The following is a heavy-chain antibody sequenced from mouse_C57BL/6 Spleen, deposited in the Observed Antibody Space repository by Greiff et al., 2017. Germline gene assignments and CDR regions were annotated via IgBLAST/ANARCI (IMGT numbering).Heavy chain of an antibody. D-gene: IGHD1-1*01. CDR2: INPNYGTT. CDR3: ARERIITTVVEYFDV. Sequence: EVKLQESGPELVKPGASVKISCKASGYSFTDYNMNWVKQGNGKSLEWIGVINPNYGTTSYNQKFKGKATLTVDQSSSTAYMQLNSLTSEDSAVYYCARERIITTVVEYFDVWGTGTTVTVSS. V-gene: IGHV1-39*01. CDR1: GYSFTDYN. J-gene: IGHJ1*03.